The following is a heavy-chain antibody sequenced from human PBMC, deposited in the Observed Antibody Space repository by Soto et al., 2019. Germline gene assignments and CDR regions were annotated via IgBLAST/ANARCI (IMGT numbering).Heavy chain of an antibody. V-gene: IGHV3-23*01. CDR2: ISGSGGST. Sequence: EVQLLESGGGLVQPGGSLRLSCAASGFTFSSYAMSWVRQAPGKGLEWVSAISGSGGSTYYADSVKGRFTISRDNSKNTLYLKMNSLRAEDTAVYYCAKDGGYAYYYSSGYYFGYWGQGTLVTVSS. D-gene: IGHD3-22*01. CDR1: GFTFSSYA. J-gene: IGHJ4*02. CDR3: AKDGGYAYYYSSGYYFGY.